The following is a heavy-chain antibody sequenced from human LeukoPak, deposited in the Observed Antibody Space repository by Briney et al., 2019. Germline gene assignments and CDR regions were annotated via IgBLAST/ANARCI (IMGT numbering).Heavy chain of an antibody. J-gene: IGHJ4*02. CDR3: ASIHGTLGY. CDR2: IKNKANSYIT. D-gene: IGHD5-18*01. Sequence: GGSLRLSCAASGFTFSDHFMDWVRQAPGKGLEWVGRIKNKANSYITQYAASMEGRFTISRDDSKNSLYLQMSSLKTEDTAMYYCASIHGTLGYWGQGTLVTVSS. V-gene: IGHV3-72*01. CDR1: GFTFSDHF.